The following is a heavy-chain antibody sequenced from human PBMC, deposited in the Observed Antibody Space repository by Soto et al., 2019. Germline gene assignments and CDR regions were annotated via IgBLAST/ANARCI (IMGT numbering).Heavy chain of an antibody. V-gene: IGHV1-3*01. CDR2: INAGNGNT. CDR1: GYTFTSYA. Sequence: QVQLVQSGAEVKKPGASVKVSCKASGYTFTSYAMHWVRQAPGQRLEWMGWINAGNGNTKCSQKFQGRVTITRDTSASTAYMELSSLRSEDTAVYYCARGPLQIQRRNYYYYGMDVWGQGTTVTVSS. J-gene: IGHJ6*02. CDR3: ARGPLQIQRRNYYYYGMDV.